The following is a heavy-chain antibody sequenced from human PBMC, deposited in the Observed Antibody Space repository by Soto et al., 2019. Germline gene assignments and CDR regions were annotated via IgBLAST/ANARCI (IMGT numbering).Heavy chain of an antibody. CDR3: AKGLPDTGGYSYYSMDV. CDR1: GVTFSSYA. CDR2: ISGSGGIT. J-gene: IGHJ6*02. Sequence: GGSLRLSCAASGVTFSSYAMGWVRQAPGKELDWGSVISGSGGITYSADSVKGRVTIARDNSKNILYLKMNSLRAETTDVYYCAKGLPDTGGYSYYSMDVWGQGTAVTVSS. V-gene: IGHV3-23*01. D-gene: IGHD5-18*01.